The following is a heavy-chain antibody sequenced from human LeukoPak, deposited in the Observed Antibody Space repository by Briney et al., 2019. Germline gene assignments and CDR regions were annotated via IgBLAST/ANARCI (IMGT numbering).Heavy chain of an antibody. D-gene: IGHD1-26*01. CDR1: GVTLSNYA. CDR2: ISSSGSGGNT. Sequence: GGSLRLSCVASGVTLSNYAMSWARQAPGKGLEWVSGISSSGSGGNTYYADSVKGRFTISRDSSRNTLFLHMTTLRAEDTAIYYCAKDRTVGASYWYFDLWGRGTLVTVSS. J-gene: IGHJ2*01. CDR3: AKDRTVGASYWYFDL. V-gene: IGHV3-23*01.